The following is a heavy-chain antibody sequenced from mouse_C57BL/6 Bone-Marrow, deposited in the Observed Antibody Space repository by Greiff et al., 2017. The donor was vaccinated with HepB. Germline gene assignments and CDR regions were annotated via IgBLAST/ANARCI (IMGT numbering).Heavy chain of an antibody. V-gene: IGHV2-2*01. J-gene: IGHJ3*01. CDR1: GFSLTSYG. CDR2: IWSGGST. D-gene: IGHD2-4*01. CDR3: AREENYYDYDVLFAY. Sequence: QVQLQQSGPGLVQPSQSLSITCTVSGFSLTSYGVHWVRQSPGKGLEWLGVIWSGGSTDYNAAFISRLSISKDNSKSQVFFKMNSLQADDTAIYYCAREENYYDYDVLFAYWGQGTLVTVSA.